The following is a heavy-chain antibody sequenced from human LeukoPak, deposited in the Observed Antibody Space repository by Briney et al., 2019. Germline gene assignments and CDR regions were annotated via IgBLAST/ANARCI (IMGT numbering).Heavy chain of an antibody. D-gene: IGHD1-26*01. Sequence: GGSLRLSCAASGFTFSSYAMNWVRQAPGKGLEWVSGISGSGSSTNYADSVKGRFTIPRDNSKNTLYMQMNSLRAEDTAVYYCAKDYGGSFHKPFDYWGQGTLVTVSS. CDR1: GFTFSSYA. CDR2: ISGSGSST. J-gene: IGHJ4*02. V-gene: IGHV3-23*01. CDR3: AKDYGGSFHKPFDY.